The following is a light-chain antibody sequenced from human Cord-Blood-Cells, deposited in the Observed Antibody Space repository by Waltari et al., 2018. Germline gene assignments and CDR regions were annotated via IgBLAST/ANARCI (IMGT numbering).Light chain of an antibody. CDR2: GPS. J-gene: IGKJ3*01. V-gene: IGKV3-20*01. CDR1: QSVSSSY. CDR3: QQYGSSRFT. Sequence: EIVLTQSPGTLSLSPGERATLSCRASQSVSSSYLAWYQQKPGQAPRLLIYGPSSRATGIPDRFSGSGSGTDFTHTISRLEPEDFAVYYCQQYGSSRFTFGPGTKVDIK.